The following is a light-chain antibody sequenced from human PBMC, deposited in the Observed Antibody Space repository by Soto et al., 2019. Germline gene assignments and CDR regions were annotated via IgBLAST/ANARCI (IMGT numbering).Light chain of an antibody. CDR1: SSNIGAGYD. CDR2: GNS. CDR3: QSYDTSLYGYV. Sequence: QAVVTQPPSVSGAPGQRVTISCTGSSSNIGAGYDVRWYQQLPGTAPKLLIYGNSNRPSGVPDRFSGSKSGTSASLAITGLQAEDEADYYCQSYDTSLYGYVFGTGTKLTVL. J-gene: IGLJ1*01. V-gene: IGLV1-40*01.